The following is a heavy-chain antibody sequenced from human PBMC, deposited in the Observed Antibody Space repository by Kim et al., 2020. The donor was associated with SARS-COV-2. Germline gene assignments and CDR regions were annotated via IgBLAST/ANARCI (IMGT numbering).Heavy chain of an antibody. CDR1: GFTFSNYA. Sequence: GGSLRLSCAASGFTFSNYAMSWVRQAPGKGLEWVSAMSGSGGSTYYADSVTGRLSISRDNSKNTLYLQMNSLRAEDTAVYYCAKLVETYYYDSSALNWFDPWGQGALVTVSS. D-gene: IGHD3-22*01. J-gene: IGHJ5*02. V-gene: IGHV3-23*01. CDR3: AKLVETYYYDSSALNWFDP. CDR2: MSGSGGST.